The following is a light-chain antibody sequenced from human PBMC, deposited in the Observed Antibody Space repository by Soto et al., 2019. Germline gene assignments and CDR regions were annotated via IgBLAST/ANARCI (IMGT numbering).Light chain of an antibody. CDR2: GAS. CDR1: LDISNY. Sequence: DIQMTQSPSSLSASVGDRVTITCQASLDISNYLNWYQQKPGKGPKLLIHGASNLETGVPSRFSGSGSGTDFTFTISSLQPEDIATYYCQQYENLPFTFGPGTKVDIK. J-gene: IGKJ3*01. V-gene: IGKV1-33*01. CDR3: QQYENLPFT.